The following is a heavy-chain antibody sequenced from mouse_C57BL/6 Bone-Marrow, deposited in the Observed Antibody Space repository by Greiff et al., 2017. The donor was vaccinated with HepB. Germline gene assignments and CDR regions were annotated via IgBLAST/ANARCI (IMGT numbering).Heavy chain of an antibody. V-gene: IGHV10-1*01. Sequence: VHLVESGGGLVQPKGSLKLSCAASGFSFNTYAMNWVRQAPGKGLEWVARIRSKSNNYATYYADSVKDRFTISRDDSESMLYLQMNNLKTEDTAMYYCVRHESSYDYEDYYAMDYWGQGTSVTVSS. CDR3: VRHESSYDYEDYYAMDY. D-gene: IGHD2-4*01. CDR2: IRSKSNNYAT. CDR1: GFSFNTYA. J-gene: IGHJ4*01.